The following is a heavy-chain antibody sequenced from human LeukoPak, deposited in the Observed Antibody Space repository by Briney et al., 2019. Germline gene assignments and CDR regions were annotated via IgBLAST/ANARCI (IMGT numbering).Heavy chain of an antibody. CDR2: IIPMFGTA. J-gene: IGHJ4*02. Sequence: SVKVSCKASGGTFSSYAIRWVRQAPGQGLEWMGGIIPMFGTADYAQKSQGRVTMTRDTSTSTVYMELSSLRSEDTAVYYCARFADIVATGDYWGQGTLVTVSS. CDR1: GGTFSSYA. V-gene: IGHV1-69*05. D-gene: IGHD5-12*01. CDR3: ARFADIVATGDY.